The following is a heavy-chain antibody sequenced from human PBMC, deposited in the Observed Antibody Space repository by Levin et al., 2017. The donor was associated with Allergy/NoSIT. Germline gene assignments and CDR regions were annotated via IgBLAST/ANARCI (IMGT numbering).Heavy chain of an antibody. CDR1: GGSISGYY. D-gene: IGHD1-26*01. J-gene: IGHJ4*02. Sequence: PSETLSLTCIVSGGSISGYYWSWIRRPPGKGLEWIGCIYYSGSTNYNPSLKSRVTISVDTSKNQFSLKLSSVTAADTAVYYCARADSGSYVDYWGQGTLVTVSS. CDR3: ARADSGSYVDY. V-gene: IGHV4-59*01. CDR2: IYYSGST.